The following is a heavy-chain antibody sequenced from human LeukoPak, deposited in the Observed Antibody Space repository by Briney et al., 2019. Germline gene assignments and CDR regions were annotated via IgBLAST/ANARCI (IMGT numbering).Heavy chain of an antibody. CDR3: ASTICSSTSCYLDY. CDR1: GGSISSYY. Sequence: PSETLSLTCTVSGGSISSYYWSWIRQPPGKGLEWIGYIYYSGSTNYNPSLKSRVTISVDTPKNQFSLKLSSVTAADTAVYYCASTICSSTSCYLDYWGQGALVAVSS. J-gene: IGHJ4*02. CDR2: IYYSGST. V-gene: IGHV4-59*08. D-gene: IGHD2-2*01.